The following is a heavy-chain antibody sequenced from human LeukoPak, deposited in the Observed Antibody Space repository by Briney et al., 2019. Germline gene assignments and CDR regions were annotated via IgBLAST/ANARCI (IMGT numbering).Heavy chain of an antibody. D-gene: IGHD6-13*01. CDR1: GFTFSDYW. V-gene: IGHV3-7*01. Sequence: GGSLRLSCAASGFTFSDYWMSWVRQAPGKGLEWVANIKQDGSEKYYVDSVKGRFTISRDNAKNSLYLQMNSLRAEDTAVYYCARDLSGYSTHWGQGTLVTVSS. CDR2: IKQDGSEK. CDR3: ARDLSGYSTH. J-gene: IGHJ4*02.